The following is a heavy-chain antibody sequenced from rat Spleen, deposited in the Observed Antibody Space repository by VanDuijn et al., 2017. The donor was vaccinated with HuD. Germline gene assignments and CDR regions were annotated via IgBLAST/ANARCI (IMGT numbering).Heavy chain of an antibody. CDR1: GFTYSNYY. J-gene: IGHJ1*01. D-gene: IGHD5-1*01. V-gene: IGHV5-25*01. CDR2: INTGGGNT. CDR3: VRLLGAPDWYFDF. Sequence: EVQLVESGGGLVQPGRSMKLSCVVSGFTYSNYYMAWVRQAPTKGLEWVASINTGGGNTYYRGSVKDRFTISRDNAKSTLYLQMDSLRSEDTATYYCVRLLGAPDWYFDFWGPGTMVTVSS.